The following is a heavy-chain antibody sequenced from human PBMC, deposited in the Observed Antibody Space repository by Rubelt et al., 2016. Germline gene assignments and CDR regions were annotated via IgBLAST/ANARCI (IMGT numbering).Heavy chain of an antibody. CDR3: GRDLTTQGAIDY. J-gene: IGHJ4*02. CDR2: INDDGSST. CDR1: GFTFSTYA. Sequence: EVQLLESGGGLVQPGGSLRLSCAASGFTFSTYAMSWVRQAPGKGLVWVSRINDDGSSTGYAASVKGRFTISRDNARNTLYLQMNSLRAEDTALYYCGRDLTTQGAIDYWGQGTLVTVSS. V-gene: IGHV3-74*01. D-gene: IGHD3-9*01.